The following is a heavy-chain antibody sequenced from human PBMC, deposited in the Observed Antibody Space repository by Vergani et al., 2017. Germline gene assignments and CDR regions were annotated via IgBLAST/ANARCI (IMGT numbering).Heavy chain of an antibody. CDR1: GFTFSSYA. CDR2: IKQDGSEK. CDR3: AREAEDYDFWSGHASEDI. J-gene: IGHJ3*02. Sequence: EVRLLESGGGLVQPGGSLRLSCEASGFTFSSYAMGWVRQAPGKGLEWVANIKQDGSEKYYVDSVKGRFTISRDNAKNSLYLQMNSLRAEDTAVYYCAREAEDYDFWSGHASEDIWGQGTMVTVSS. D-gene: IGHD3-3*01. V-gene: IGHV3-7*03.